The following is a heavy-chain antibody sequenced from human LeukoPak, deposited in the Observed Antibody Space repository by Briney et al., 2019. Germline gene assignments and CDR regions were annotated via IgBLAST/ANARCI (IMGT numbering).Heavy chain of an antibody. D-gene: IGHD5-12*01. V-gene: IGHV4-39*07. Sequence: SETLSLTCTVSGGSITSSSFYWAWIRQPPGKGLEWIGTIYYSGSTYYNPSLKSRVTISVDTSKNQFSLKLSSVTAADTAVFYCARVEATPYYYYMEVWGKGTTVTVSS. CDR2: IYYSGST. CDR1: GGSITSSSFY. J-gene: IGHJ6*03. CDR3: ARVEATPYYYYMEV.